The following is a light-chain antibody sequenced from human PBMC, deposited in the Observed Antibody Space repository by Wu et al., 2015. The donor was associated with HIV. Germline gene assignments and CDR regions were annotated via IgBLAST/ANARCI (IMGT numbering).Light chain of an antibody. J-gene: IGKJ2*03. CDR3: QQYSSSAYS. CDR1: QSVGSSY. CDR2: GAS. Sequence: EIVLTQSPGTLSLSPGERATVSCRASQSVGSSYVAWYQQKPGQAPRLVIYGASSRAIGIPDRFSGSGSGTDFTLTISRLEPEDFAVYYCQQYSSSAYSFGLGDQTGDQT. V-gene: IGKV3-20*01.